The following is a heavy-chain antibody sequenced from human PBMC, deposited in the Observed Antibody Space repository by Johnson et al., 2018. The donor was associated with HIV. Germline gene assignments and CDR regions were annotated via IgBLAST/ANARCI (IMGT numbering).Heavy chain of an antibody. CDR1: GFTFSTHD. D-gene: IGHD4-11*01. CDR2: IGTAGDT. V-gene: IGHV3-13*01. Sequence: VHLVESGGGLVQPGGSLRLSCAASGFTFSTHDMHWVRQASGKGLEWVSAIGTAGDTYYPGSVKGRFTISRENAKNSLYLQMNSLRVGDTAVYYCARSPLYDTTVFDIWGQGTRVTVSS. CDR3: ARSPLYDTTVFDI. J-gene: IGHJ3*02.